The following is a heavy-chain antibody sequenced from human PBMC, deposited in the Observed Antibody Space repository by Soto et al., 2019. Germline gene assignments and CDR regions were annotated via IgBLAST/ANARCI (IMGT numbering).Heavy chain of an antibody. V-gene: IGHV1-46*02. J-gene: IGHJ3*02. Sequence: QLHLVQSGAEVKEPGASVKVSCKTSADIVNNYYMHWVRPAPGQGLVWMGVMTPSDGSTNYAHSLQGIVTMSRDTSTSTVYVVLSSLRSEDTAVYYCAKHCGGDCSNGFDIWGQGTKVTVSS. CDR2: MTPSDGST. CDR3: AKHCGGDCSNGFDI. CDR1: ADIVNNYY. D-gene: IGHD2-21*02.